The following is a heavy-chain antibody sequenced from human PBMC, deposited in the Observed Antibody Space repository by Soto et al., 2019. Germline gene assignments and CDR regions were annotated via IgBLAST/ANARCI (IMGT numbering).Heavy chain of an antibody. CDR2: ISSSSSYI. Sequence: EVQLVESGGGLVKPGGSLRLSCAASGFTFSSYSMNWVRQAPGKGLEWVSSISSSSSYIYYADSVKGRFTISRDNAKNSLYLQTNTLRAEDPAVYYGASSGYRAYFDYWGQGTLVTVSS. D-gene: IGHD3-22*01. J-gene: IGHJ4*02. CDR3: ASSGYRAYFDY. V-gene: IGHV3-21*01. CDR1: GFTFSSYS.